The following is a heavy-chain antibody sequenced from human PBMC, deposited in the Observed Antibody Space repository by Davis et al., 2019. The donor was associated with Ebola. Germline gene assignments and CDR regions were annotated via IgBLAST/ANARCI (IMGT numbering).Heavy chain of an antibody. D-gene: IGHD6-25*01. J-gene: IGHJ4*02. Sequence: GESLKISCAASGFTFSGSAMHWVRQASGKGLEWVGRIRSKANSYATAYAASEKGRFTTSRDDSKNTAYLQMNSLKTEDTAVYYCTAATPDYWGQGTLVTVSS. CDR2: IRSKANSYAT. CDR1: GFTFSGSA. CDR3: TAATPDY. V-gene: IGHV3-73*01.